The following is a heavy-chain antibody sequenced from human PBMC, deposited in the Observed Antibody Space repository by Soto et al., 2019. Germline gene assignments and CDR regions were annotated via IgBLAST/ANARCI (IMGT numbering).Heavy chain of an antibody. CDR1: GFTFTSYT. D-gene: IGHD6-13*01. Sequence: PCGSLRLSCAASGFTFTSYTMNWVRQAPGKGLEWVSSISSSSDYIYYADSMKGRVTISRDNAKNSLFLDMNSLTGEDTAVYYCARARVYATGPLDFWGQGTLVTVSS. CDR3: ARARVYATGPLDF. V-gene: IGHV3-21*06. J-gene: IGHJ4*02. CDR2: ISSSSDYI.